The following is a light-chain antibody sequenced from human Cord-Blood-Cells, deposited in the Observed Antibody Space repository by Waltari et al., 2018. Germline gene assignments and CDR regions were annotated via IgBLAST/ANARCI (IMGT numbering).Light chain of an antibody. V-gene: IGLV2-11*01. CDR1: SSDVGGYNY. Sequence: QSALTQPRSVSGSPGQSVTNSCPGTSSDVGGYNYVSWYQQHPGKAPKLMIYDLSKRPSGVPHRFSGSKSGNPASLTISARQAEDEADYYCCSYAGSYTFVFGTGTKVTVL. CDR3: CSYAGSYTFV. CDR2: DLS. J-gene: IGLJ1*01.